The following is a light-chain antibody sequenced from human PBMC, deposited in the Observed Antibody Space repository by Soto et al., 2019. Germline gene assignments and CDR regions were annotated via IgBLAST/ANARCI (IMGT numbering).Light chain of an antibody. Sequence: DLQMTQSPSSLSASVGDRVTITCRASQSISSYLNWYQQKPGKAPKLLIYAASSLQSGVSSRFSGSGSGTDFTLTISSLQPEDFATYYCQQSYSTLYTFGQGTKLEIK. CDR2: AAS. J-gene: IGKJ2*01. V-gene: IGKV1-39*01. CDR3: QQSYSTLYT. CDR1: QSISSY.